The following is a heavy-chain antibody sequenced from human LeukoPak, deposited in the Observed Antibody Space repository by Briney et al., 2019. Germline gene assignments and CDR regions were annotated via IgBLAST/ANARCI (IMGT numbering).Heavy chain of an antibody. J-gene: IGHJ3*02. D-gene: IGHD2-15*01. CDR3: ARRVVVTTSTDDVFDI. CDR1: GGSISSYY. CDR2: VYASGST. V-gene: IGHV4-4*07. Sequence: SETLSLTCTVSGGSISSYYWSWIRQPAGKGLEWIGRVYASGSTNYNPSLKSRVTMSVHTSKNQFSLRLSSVTAADTAVYYCARRVVVTTSTDDVFDIWGQGTMVTVSS.